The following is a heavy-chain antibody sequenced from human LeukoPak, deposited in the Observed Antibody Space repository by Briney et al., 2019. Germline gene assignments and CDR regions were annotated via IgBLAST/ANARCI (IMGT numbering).Heavy chain of an antibody. D-gene: IGHD3-3*01. J-gene: IGHJ6*03. CDR3: ARGGLTIFGVVNYMDV. Sequence: GGSLRLSCAASGFTFDDYGMSWVRQAPGKGLEGGSGINWKGGSTGYADSVKGRFIIYRDNAKNSLYLQMNSLRAEDTALYYCARGGLTIFGVVNYMDVWGKGTTVTVSS. CDR1: GFTFDDYG. V-gene: IGHV3-20*04. CDR2: INWKGGST.